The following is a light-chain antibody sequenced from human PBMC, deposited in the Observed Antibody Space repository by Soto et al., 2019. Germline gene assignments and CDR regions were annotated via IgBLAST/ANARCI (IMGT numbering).Light chain of an antibody. CDR2: GAS. Sequence: EILWTQSPGTLSLSPGERATLSCRAIQFFASNYLAWYQQKPGQAPRIIIFGASGRATSIPDMFSGSGSESEFTLTISRLEPEDFAVYYCQRYGTLAWTFGQGTKVEIK. CDR3: QRYGTLAWT. CDR1: QFFASNY. J-gene: IGKJ1*01. V-gene: IGKV3-20*01.